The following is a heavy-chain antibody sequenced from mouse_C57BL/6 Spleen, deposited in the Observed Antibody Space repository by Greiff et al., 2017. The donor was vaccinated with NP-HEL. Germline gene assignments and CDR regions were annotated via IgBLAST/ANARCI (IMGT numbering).Heavy chain of an antibody. V-gene: IGHV1-80*01. CDR3: ARQFPSYYGSRGFAY. Sequence: VQLQQSGAELVKPGASVKISCKASGYAFSSYWMNWVKQRPGKGLEWIGQIYPGDGDTNYNGKFKGKATLTADKSSSTAYMQLSSLTSEDSAVYFCARQFPSYYGSRGFAYWGQGTLVTVSA. J-gene: IGHJ3*01. D-gene: IGHD1-1*01. CDR1: GYAFSSYW. CDR2: IYPGDGDT.